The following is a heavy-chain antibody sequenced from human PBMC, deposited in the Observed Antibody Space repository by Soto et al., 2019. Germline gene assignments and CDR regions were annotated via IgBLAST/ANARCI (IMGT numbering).Heavy chain of an antibody. Sequence: SETLSLTCTVSGYPISNGDYWGWIRQAPGKGLEWSGSVYYSGSTHYEPSLRGRIAISVDTLKNQFSLRLTSVTAADTAMYFCARYTYTYFDSLGQGIPVTVSS. CDR2: VYYSGST. D-gene: IGHD1-20*01. CDR3: ARYTYTYFDS. V-gene: IGHV4-38-2*02. CDR1: GYPISNGDY. J-gene: IGHJ4*02.